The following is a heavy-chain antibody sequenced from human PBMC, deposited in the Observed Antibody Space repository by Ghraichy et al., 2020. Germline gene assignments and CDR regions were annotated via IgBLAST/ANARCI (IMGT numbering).Heavy chain of an antibody. V-gene: IGHV3-21*01. J-gene: IGHJ2*01. CDR2: ISSSSSHI. CDR1: GFTFSSYF. Sequence: GESLNISCAASGFTFSSYFINWVRQAPGKGLEWVSSISSSSSHIYYAYSVKGRFTISRDNAKNSLYLQMNSLRVEDTAVYYCARDRSGVAAAGYCWFDLWGRGTLVTVSS. CDR3: ARDRSGVAAAGYCWFDL. D-gene: IGHD6-13*01.